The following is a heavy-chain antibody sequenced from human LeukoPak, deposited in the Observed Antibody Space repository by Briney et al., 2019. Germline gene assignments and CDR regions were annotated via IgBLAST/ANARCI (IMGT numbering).Heavy chain of an antibody. Sequence: GGSLRLSCAASGFTFSSYGMHWVRQAPGKGLEWVAVISYDGSNKYYADSVKGRFTISRDNSKNTLYLQMNSLRAEDTAAYYCAKVLGGTESGDWGQGTLVTVSS. CDR1: GFTFSSYG. J-gene: IGHJ4*02. CDR3: AKVLGGTESGD. CDR2: ISYDGSNK. D-gene: IGHD1-26*01. V-gene: IGHV3-30*18.